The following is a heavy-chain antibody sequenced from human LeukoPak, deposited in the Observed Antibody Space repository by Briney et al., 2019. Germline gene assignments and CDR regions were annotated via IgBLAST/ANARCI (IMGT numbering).Heavy chain of an antibody. D-gene: IGHD1-26*01. CDR1: GYTLTELS. CDR2: FDPEDGET. V-gene: IGHV1-24*01. CDR3: AIPSGTFLAYYFGLDV. Sequence: ASVKVSCKVSGYTLTELSMQWVRQAPGKGLEWMGGFDPEDGETIYAQNFQGRVTLTEDKSTDTVYMELNSLTSDDTAVYYCAIPSGTFLAYYFGLDVWGQGTTVTVSS. J-gene: IGHJ6*02.